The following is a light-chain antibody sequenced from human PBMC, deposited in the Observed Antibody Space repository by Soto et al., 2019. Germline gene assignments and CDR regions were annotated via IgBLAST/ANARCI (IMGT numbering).Light chain of an antibody. J-gene: IGKJ4*01. Sequence: DIQMTQSPSALSASLGDRVTITCRASQSISGYLTWFQQKPGKAPKLLIHGAFRLRSGVPSRFSGSGSGTDFTLTISSLQPEDFATYYCQQTFKTPLTFGGGTKVDIK. CDR2: GAF. CDR3: QQTFKTPLT. CDR1: QSISGY. V-gene: IGKV1-39*01.